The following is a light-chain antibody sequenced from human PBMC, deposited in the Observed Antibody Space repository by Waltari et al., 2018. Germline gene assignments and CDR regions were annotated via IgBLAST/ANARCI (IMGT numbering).Light chain of an antibody. V-gene: IGKV4-1*01. CDR1: QSVLYTSNNKNY. Sequence: DIVMTQSPDSLAVSLGERATINCKSSQSVLYTSNNKNYLAWFQQKPGQPPKLLIYWASTRESGVPDRFSGSGSGIEFTLTISSLQAEDVAVYYCQQYYTTPYTFGQGTKLEIK. CDR3: QQYYTTPYT. CDR2: WAS. J-gene: IGKJ2*01.